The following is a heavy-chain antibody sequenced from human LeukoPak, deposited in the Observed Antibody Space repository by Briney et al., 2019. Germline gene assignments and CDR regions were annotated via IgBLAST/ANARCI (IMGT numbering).Heavy chain of an antibody. Sequence: SVKVSCKASGGTFSSYAISWVRQAPGQGLEWMGGIIPIFGTANYAQKFQGRVTITTDESTSTAYMELSSLRSEDTAVYYCARDSTTTKYSSSSAGDYWGQGTLVTVSS. CDR3: ARDSTTTKYSSSSAGDY. D-gene: IGHD6-6*01. CDR2: IIPIFGTA. J-gene: IGHJ4*02. CDR1: GGTFSSYA. V-gene: IGHV1-69*05.